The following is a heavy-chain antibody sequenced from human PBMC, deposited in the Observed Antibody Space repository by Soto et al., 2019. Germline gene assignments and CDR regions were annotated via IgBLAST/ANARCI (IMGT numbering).Heavy chain of an antibody. CDR1: GFSFNNYA. Sequence: EVQLLESGGALVRPGGSLRLSCAASGFSFNNYALSWVRQAPGKGLEWVSPFSAGGRAYYAASMQGRFTIARDSSQDTVHLQISDLRPEDTAVYYCAKASLPEHYGATLFDDWGQGARVPVSS. CDR2: FSAGGRA. CDR3: AKASLPEHYGATLFDD. J-gene: IGHJ4*02. V-gene: IGHV3-23*01. D-gene: IGHD4-17*01.